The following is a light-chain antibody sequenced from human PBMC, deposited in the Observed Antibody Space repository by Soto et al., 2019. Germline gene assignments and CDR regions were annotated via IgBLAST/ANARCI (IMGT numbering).Light chain of an antibody. CDR1: QGISTY. CDR2: AAS. V-gene: IGKV1-27*01. CDR3: QKYNSAPLT. Sequence: DIQMTQSPSSLSASVGDRVTITCRASQGISTYLAWYQQKPGKVPKLLIYAASTLQRGVPSRFSGSGSGTDFTLTISSLQPEDVATYYCQKYNSAPLTFGRGTKLEIK. J-gene: IGKJ2*01.